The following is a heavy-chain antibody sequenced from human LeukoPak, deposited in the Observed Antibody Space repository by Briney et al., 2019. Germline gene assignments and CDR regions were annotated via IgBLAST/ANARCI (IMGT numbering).Heavy chain of an antibody. CDR3: ARDTHDYGDYYYYYGMDV. D-gene: IGHD4-17*01. CDR2: IYYTGST. V-gene: IGHV4-30-4*02. CDR1: GSSISSGDYY. Sequence: SETLSLTCTVSGSSISSGDYYWTWIRQPPGKGLEWNAYIYYTGSTYYNPSLKSRVTISVDTSKNQFSLKLSSVTAADTAVYYCARDTHDYGDYYYYYGMDVWGQGTTVTVSS. J-gene: IGHJ6*02.